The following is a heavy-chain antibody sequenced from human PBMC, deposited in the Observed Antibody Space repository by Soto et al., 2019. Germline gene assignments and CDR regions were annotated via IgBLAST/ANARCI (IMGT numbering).Heavy chain of an antibody. V-gene: IGHV4-61*01. CDR3: ARSRWGGTTFILEF. CDR1: GYSVSNDNYY. D-gene: IGHD3-3*01. CDR2: IYYSGTT. J-gene: IGHJ4*02. Sequence: AESLALTCAVSGYSVSNDNYYWSWIRQPPGKGLEWIGYIYYSGTTNYNSYLKSRLSLSVDMSKNHFSLKLASVPAADTAVFFCARSRWGGTTFILEFWGQGALVTVSS.